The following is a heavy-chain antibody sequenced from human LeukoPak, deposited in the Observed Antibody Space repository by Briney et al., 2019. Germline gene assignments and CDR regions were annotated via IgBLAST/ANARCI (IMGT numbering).Heavy chain of an antibody. CDR1: GGSISSSSYY. CDR3: ASLFPISIVTGREYFDY. D-gene: IGHD2/OR15-2a*01. Sequence: SETLSLTCTVSGGSISSSSYYWGWSRQPPGKGLEWIGSIYYSGSTYYNPSLKSRVTISVDTSKNQFSLKLSSVTAADTAVYYCASLFPISIVTGREYFDYWGQGTLVTVSS. CDR2: IYYSGST. J-gene: IGHJ4*02. V-gene: IGHV4-39*01.